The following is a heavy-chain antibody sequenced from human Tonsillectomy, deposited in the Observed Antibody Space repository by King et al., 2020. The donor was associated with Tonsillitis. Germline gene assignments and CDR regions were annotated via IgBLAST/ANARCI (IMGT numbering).Heavy chain of an antibody. V-gene: IGHV1-18*04. J-gene: IGHJ4*02. CDR2: ISAYNGNT. D-gene: IGHD1-14*01. CDR3: ARDFGTSPLGNFDY. Sequence: VQLVESGGEVKKPGASMKVSCKASGYTFTNNGFSWVRQAPGQGLEWLGWISAYNGNTNYAQKFQGRVTMTTDTSTSTAYMELRSLRSDDTAVYYCARDFGTSPLGNFDYWGQGTLVTVSS. CDR1: GYTFTNNG.